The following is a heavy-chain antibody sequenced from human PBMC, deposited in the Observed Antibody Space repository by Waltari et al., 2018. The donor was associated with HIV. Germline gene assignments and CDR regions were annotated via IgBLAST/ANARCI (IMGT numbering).Heavy chain of an antibody. V-gene: IGHV5-51*01. D-gene: IGHD1-7*01. CDR2: IDPGDSDT. Sequence: EVQLVQSGAEVKKPGESLKISCKGSGYSFTSYWIGWVRQMPGKGLEGVGVIDPGDSDTRYSPSFQGQVTISADKSISTAYLQGSSLKASDTAMYYWARLRGETGTLEGEDYFDYWGQGTLVTVSS. CDR1: GYSFTSYW. J-gene: IGHJ4*02. CDR3: ARLRGETGTLEGEDYFDY.